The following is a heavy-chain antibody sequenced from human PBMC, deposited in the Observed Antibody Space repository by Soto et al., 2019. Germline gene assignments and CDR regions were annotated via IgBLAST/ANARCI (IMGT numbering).Heavy chain of an antibody. CDR1: GGSFGGYF. V-gene: IGHV4-34*01. CDR2: LNDSGGT. CDR3: ARGRGGAQD. D-gene: IGHD3-10*01. Sequence: QVHLQQWGAGLLKPSETLSLTCAVYGGSFGGYFWSWIRQPPGKGLEWIGELNDSGGTNYNASLRSRVSISGDESKNQFYLKLKFVTAADTAVYYCARGRGGAQDWGLGTLVTVSS. J-gene: IGHJ1*01.